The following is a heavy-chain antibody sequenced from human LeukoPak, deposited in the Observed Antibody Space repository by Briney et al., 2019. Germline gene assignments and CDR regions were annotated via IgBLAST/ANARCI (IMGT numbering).Heavy chain of an antibody. D-gene: IGHD2-2*01. CDR2: ISWNSGSI. J-gene: IGHJ4*02. Sequence: GGSLRLSCAASGFTFDDYAMHWVRQAPGKGLEWVSGISWNSGSIGYADSVKGRFTISRDNAKNSLYLQMNSLRAEDTAVYYCARVGVVVPIDYWGQGTLVTVSS. V-gene: IGHV3-9*01. CDR3: ARVGVVVPIDY. CDR1: GFTFDDYA.